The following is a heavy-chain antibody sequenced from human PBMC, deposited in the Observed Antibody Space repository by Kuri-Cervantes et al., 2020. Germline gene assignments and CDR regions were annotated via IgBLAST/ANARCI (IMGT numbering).Heavy chain of an antibody. V-gene: IGHV3-33*08. CDR2: IWYDGSNQ. CDR1: GFTFSSYG. CDR3: TRDRAGRFDY. Sequence: LSPTCAASGFTFSSYGMHWVRQAPGKGLEGVAVIWYDGSNQYYADPVRGRFTISRDNSKNTVYLQMNSLRDEDTAVYYCTRDRAGRFDYWGRGTMVTVSS. J-gene: IGHJ4*02. D-gene: IGHD3-10*01.